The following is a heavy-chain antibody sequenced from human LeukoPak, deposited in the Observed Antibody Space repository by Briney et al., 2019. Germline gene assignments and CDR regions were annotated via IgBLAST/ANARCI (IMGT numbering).Heavy chain of an antibody. CDR1: GFTFNIYA. CDR3: ARDKSNWWFDL. Sequence: RSGGSLRRSCAASGFTFNIYAMNWVRQAPGKGLEWVAAISGSGVSTRDADSVKGRFTISRDNSKNTLYLQMSSLRAEDTAVYYCARDKSNWWFDLWGQGTLVTVSS. J-gene: IGHJ5*02. D-gene: IGHD1-20*01. CDR2: ISGSGVST. V-gene: IGHV3-23*01.